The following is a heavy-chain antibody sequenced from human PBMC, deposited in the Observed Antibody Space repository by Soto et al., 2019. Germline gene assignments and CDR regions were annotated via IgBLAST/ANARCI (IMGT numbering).Heavy chain of an antibody. CDR3: AGESSLVGYYYGMDV. Sequence: QVQLVESGGGVVQPGRSLRLSCAASGFTFSSYAMHWVRQAPGKGLEWVAVISYDGSNKYYADSVKGRFNISRDNSKNTLYLQMNSLRAEDTAVYYCAGESSLVGYYYGMDVWGQGTTVTVSS. CDR1: GFTFSSYA. J-gene: IGHJ6*02. V-gene: IGHV3-30-3*01. D-gene: IGHD6-6*01. CDR2: ISYDGSNK.